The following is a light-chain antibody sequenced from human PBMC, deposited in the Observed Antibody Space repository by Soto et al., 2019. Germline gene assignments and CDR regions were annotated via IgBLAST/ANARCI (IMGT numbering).Light chain of an antibody. CDR3: QSYDSSLSGPDVV. J-gene: IGLJ2*01. CDR1: SSNIGAGYD. V-gene: IGLV1-40*01. CDR2: GNS. Sequence: QSALTQPPSVSGAPGQRVTISCTGSSSNIGAGYDVHWYQQLPGTAPKLLIYGNSNRPSGVPDRFSGSKSGTSASLAITGLQAEDEADYYCQSYDSSLSGPDVVFGGGTQLTVL.